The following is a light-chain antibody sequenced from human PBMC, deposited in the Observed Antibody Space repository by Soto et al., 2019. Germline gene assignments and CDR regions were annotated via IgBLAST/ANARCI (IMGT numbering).Light chain of an antibody. J-gene: IGLJ2*01. CDR1: SSDVGAYSY. CDR3: SSYASSNTLL. CDR2: EVN. Sequence: QSVLTQSASVSGSPGQSITISCTGTSSDVGAYSYVSWYEQHPGKAPKLMIYEVNNRPSGVSSRFSGSKSGNTASLTISGLQAEDEADYYCSSYASSNTLLFGGGTKLTVL. V-gene: IGLV2-14*01.